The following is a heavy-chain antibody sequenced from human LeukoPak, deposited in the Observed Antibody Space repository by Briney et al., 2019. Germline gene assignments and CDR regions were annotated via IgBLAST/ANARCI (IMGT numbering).Heavy chain of an antibody. Sequence: ASVKVSCKASGYTLTSYGISWVRQAPGQGLEWMGWISAYNGNANYAQNLQGRVTMTTDTSTTTAYMELRSLRSDDTAVYYCARVAVAGTEYDYWGQGTLVTVSS. V-gene: IGHV1-18*01. D-gene: IGHD6-19*01. J-gene: IGHJ4*02. CDR3: ARVAVAGTEYDY. CDR1: GYTLTSYG. CDR2: ISAYNGNA.